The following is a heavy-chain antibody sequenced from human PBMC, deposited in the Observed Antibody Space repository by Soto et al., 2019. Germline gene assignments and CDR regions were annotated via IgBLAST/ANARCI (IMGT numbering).Heavy chain of an antibody. J-gene: IGHJ3*02. CDR3: ASSGGDYVGAFDI. CDR1: GFTFSSYS. D-gene: IGHD2-21*02. V-gene: IGHV3-48*01. CDR2: ISSSSSTI. Sequence: EVQLVESGGGLVQPGGSLRLSCAASGFTFSSYSMNWVRQAPGKGLGWVSYISSSSSTIYYADSVKGRFTISRDNAKNSLYLQMNSLRGEDTAVYYCASSGGDYVGAFDIWGQGTMVTVSS.